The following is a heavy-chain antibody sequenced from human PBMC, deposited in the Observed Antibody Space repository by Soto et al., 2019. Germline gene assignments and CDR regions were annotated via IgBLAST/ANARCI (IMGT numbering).Heavy chain of an antibody. CDR2: ISGSGGST. CDR1: RFTFSSYA. D-gene: IGHD4-17*01. V-gene: IGHV3-23*01. J-gene: IGHJ4*02. Sequence: EVQLLESGGGLVQPGGSLRLSCAASRFTFSSYAMSWVRQAPGKGLEWVSAISGSGGSTYYADSVKGRFSISRDNSKNTLYLQMNSLRAEDTSVYYCAKDGAYGDYIRVFVYFDYWGQGTLVTVSS. CDR3: AKDGAYGDYIRVFVYFDY.